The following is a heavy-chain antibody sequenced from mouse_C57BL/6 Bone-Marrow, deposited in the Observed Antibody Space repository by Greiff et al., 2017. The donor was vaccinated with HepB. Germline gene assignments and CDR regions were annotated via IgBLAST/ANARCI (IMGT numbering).Heavy chain of an antibody. CDR3: ARREYQSSYYYAMDY. J-gene: IGHJ4*01. CDR1: GYSFTDYN. V-gene: IGHV1-39*01. Sequence: VQLQQSGPELVKPGASVKISCKASGYSFTDYNLNWVKQSNGKSLEWIGVINPNYGTTSYNQKFKGKATLTVDQSSSTAYMQLNSLTSEDSAVYYCARREYQSSYYYAMDYWGQGTSVTVSS. D-gene: IGHD5-1*01. CDR2: INPNYGTT.